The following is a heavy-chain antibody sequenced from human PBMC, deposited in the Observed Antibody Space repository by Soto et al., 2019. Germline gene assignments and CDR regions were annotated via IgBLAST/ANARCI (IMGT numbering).Heavy chain of an antibody. Sequence: EVQLVESGGSLVQPGGSLRLSCAASGFTVSSNYMSWVRQAPGKGLEWVSFIYSGSSTYYADSVKGRFTISRDNSKNTLYLQMNSLRAEDTAVYYCARDRNTLYGMDVWGQGTTVTVSS. CDR3: ARDRNTLYGMDV. D-gene: IGHD2-2*02. CDR1: GFTVSSNY. J-gene: IGHJ6*02. CDR2: IYSGSST. V-gene: IGHV3-66*01.